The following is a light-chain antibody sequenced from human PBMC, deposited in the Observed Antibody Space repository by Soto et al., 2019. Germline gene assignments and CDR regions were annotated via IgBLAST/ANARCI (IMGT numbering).Light chain of an antibody. Sequence: QTVVTQEPSFSVSPGGTVILTCGLTSGSVSTSYYPSWYQPSPGLAPRTLIYNTTTRSSGVPDRFSGSILGNKAALTITGAQSDDESDYLCALYVGSGTVVFGGGTKL. CDR1: SGSVSTSYY. CDR2: NTT. J-gene: IGLJ2*01. V-gene: IGLV8-61*01. CDR3: ALYVGSGTVV.